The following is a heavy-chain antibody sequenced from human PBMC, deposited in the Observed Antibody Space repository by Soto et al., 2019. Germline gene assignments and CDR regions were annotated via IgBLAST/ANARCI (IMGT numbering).Heavy chain of an antibody. Sequence: PXESLKISWQCSGNSFTSYWIGLVLQMPGKGLEWMGIIYPGDSDTRYSPSFQGQVTISADKSISTAYLQWSSLKASDTAMYYCARLPRLWFGEAISWFDPWGQGTLVTVSS. J-gene: IGHJ5*02. CDR2: IYPGDSDT. D-gene: IGHD3-10*01. CDR3: ARLPRLWFGEAISWFDP. V-gene: IGHV5-51*01. CDR1: GNSFTSYW.